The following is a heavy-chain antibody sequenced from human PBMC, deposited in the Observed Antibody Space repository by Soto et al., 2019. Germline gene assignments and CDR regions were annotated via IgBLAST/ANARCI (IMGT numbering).Heavy chain of an antibody. D-gene: IGHD3-22*01. Sequence: GGSLRLSCAASGFTFSSYWMSWVRQAPGKGLVWVANINQDGSEKYYADSVKGRFTISRDNSKNTLYLQMNSLRAEDTAVYYCAKSGAYYYDSSGYYGYWGQGTLVTVSS. J-gene: IGHJ4*02. CDR1: GFTFSSYW. CDR3: AKSGAYYYDSSGYYGY. V-gene: IGHV3-7*03. CDR2: INQDGSEK.